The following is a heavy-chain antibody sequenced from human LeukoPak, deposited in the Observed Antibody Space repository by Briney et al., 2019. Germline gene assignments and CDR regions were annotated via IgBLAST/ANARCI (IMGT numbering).Heavy chain of an antibody. V-gene: IGHV4-34*01. CDR2: INHSGST. Sequence: PSETLSLTCAVYGGSFSGYYWSWIRQPPGKGLEWIGEINHSGSTNYNPSLKSRVTISVDTSKNQFSLKLSSVTAADTAVYYCARGLRIYGDYVSGRVYYMDVWGKGTTVTVSS. CDR3: ARGLRIYGDYVSGRVYYMDV. J-gene: IGHJ6*03. D-gene: IGHD4-17*01. CDR1: GGSFSGYY.